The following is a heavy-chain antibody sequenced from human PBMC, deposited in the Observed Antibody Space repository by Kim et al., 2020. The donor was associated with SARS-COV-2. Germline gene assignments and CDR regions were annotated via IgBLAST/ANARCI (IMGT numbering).Heavy chain of an antibody. CDR1: GFTFSGSA. J-gene: IGHJ4*02. Sequence: GGSLRLSCAASGFTFSGSAIHWVRQASGKGLEWVGRIRSKANSYATAYAASVKGRFTISRDDSKNTAYLQMNSLKPEDTAVYYCTRREGAGTGDYWGQGTLVTVSS. CDR2: IRSKANSYAT. D-gene: IGHD6-19*01. CDR3: TRREGAGTGDY. V-gene: IGHV3-73*01.